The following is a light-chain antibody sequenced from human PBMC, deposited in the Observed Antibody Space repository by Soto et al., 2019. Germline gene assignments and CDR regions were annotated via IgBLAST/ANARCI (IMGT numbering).Light chain of an antibody. Sequence: DIQMPQSPSTLSASVGDRVTITCRASQSISSWLAWYQQKPGKAPKLLIYDASSLESGVPSRFSGSGSGTEFTLTISSLQPDDFATYYCQQYNSYSRTFGQGTKVDNK. J-gene: IGKJ1*01. CDR2: DAS. CDR3: QQYNSYSRT. CDR1: QSISSW. V-gene: IGKV1-5*01.